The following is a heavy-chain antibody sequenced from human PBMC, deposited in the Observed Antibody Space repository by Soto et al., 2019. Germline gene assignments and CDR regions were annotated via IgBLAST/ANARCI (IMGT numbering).Heavy chain of an antibody. CDR2: ITGSSRNL. V-gene: IGHV3-23*01. CDR3: AKGGAVYGLLTHDY. Sequence: EVQLLESGGGLEQPGGSLRLSCAASGFTFRDYAMSWVRQAPGKGLEWVTTITGSSRNLYYSDSVKGRFAISRDNSKNTLYLQMDSLTAEDTAVYYCAKGGAVYGLLTHDYWGQGTLVTVSS. J-gene: IGHJ4*02. CDR1: GFTFRDYA. D-gene: IGHD3-9*01.